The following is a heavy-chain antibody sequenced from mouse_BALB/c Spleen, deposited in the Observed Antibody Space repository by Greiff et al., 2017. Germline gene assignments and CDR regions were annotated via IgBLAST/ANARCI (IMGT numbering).Heavy chain of an antibody. D-gene: IGHD2-14*01. CDR3: ARGRDRYGYAMDY. CDR1: GYTFTSYV. Sequence: VQLQQSGPELVKPGASVKMSCKASGYTFTSYVMHWVKQKPGQGLEWIGYINPYNDGTKYNEKFKGKATLTSDKSSSTAYMELSSLTSEDSAVYYCARGRDRYGYAMDYWGQGTSVTVSA. J-gene: IGHJ4*01. CDR2: INPYNDGT. V-gene: IGHV1-14*01.